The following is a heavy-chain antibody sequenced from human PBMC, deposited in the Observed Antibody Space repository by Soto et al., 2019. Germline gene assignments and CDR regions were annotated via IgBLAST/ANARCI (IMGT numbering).Heavy chain of an antibody. V-gene: IGHV5-51*01. J-gene: IGHJ6*02. CDR1: GFAFSNYW. CDR3: ARTRSFTLGFYYDGMDV. Sequence: PGESLKISCKTPGFAFSNYWVGWVRQMPGKDLEWMGIIYPGDSDTRYSPSFQGQVTISADKSLRTAYLQWTSLKASDTALYYCARTRSFTLGFYYDGMDVWGQGTTVTVSS. D-gene: IGHD6-6*01. CDR2: IYPGDSDT.